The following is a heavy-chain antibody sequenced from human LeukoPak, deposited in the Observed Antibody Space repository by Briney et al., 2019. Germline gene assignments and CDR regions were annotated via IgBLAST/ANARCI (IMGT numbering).Heavy chain of an antibody. Sequence: GGSLRLSCAAPEFTSITYAMSGVRQAPGKGLEGVSVISADGGSKYYADSVKGRFTISRDNSKNTLYLQMNSLRAEDTAVYYCAKPRTVTTSEDAFDIWRQGTMVTVSS. CDR3: AKPRTVTTSEDAFDI. J-gene: IGHJ3*02. CDR1: EFTSITYA. D-gene: IGHD4-17*01. CDR2: ISADGGSK. V-gene: IGHV3-30*18.